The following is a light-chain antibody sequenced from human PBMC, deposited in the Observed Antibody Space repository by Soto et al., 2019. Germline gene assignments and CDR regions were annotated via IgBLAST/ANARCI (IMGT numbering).Light chain of an antibody. V-gene: IGKV1-27*01. CDR3: QNYNSAPFI. CDR2: GAS. CDR1: HDIGKS. Sequence: DFQMTQSPSSLSGSIGDRVTVTCRASHDIGKSLAWYQQRPGKSPTLLIYGASTLQSGVPPRFSGSGSGTDFTLAISTLRPEDIATYYCQNYNSAPFIFGGGTKVEVK. J-gene: IGKJ4*01.